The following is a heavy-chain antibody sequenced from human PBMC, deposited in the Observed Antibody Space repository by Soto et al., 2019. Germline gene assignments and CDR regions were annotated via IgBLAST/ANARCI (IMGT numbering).Heavy chain of an antibody. D-gene: IGHD2-15*01. CDR2: ISAYNGNT. J-gene: IGHJ6*02. Sequence: QVQLVQSGAEVKKPGASVKVSCKASGYTFTSYGISWVRQAPGQGLEWMGWISAYNGNTNYAQKLQGRVTMTTDTSTSTAYMELRSLRADDTAVYYCARTEIVVVVAAAYGMDVWGQGTTVTVSS. CDR1: GYTFTSYG. V-gene: IGHV1-18*01. CDR3: ARTEIVVVVAAAYGMDV.